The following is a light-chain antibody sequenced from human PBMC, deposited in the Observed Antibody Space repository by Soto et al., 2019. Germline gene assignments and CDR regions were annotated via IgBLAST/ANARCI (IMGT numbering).Light chain of an antibody. CDR1: SSDVGDYNY. V-gene: IGLV2-14*01. Sequence: QSVLTQPASVSGSPGQSITISCTGTSSDVGDYNYVSWYQQHPGKAPKLMIYEVSNRPSGVSNRFSGSKSGNTASLTISGLQAEDEADYYCSSYTSSNTWVCGGGTKLTVL. J-gene: IGLJ3*02. CDR3: SSYTSSNTWV. CDR2: EVS.